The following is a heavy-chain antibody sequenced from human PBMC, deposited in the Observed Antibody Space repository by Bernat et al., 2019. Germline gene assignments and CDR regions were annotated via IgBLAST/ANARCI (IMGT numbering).Heavy chain of an antibody. CDR1: GFTFSSYG. CDR2: IWYDGSNK. D-gene: IGHD6-6*01. J-gene: IGHJ4*02. CDR3: ASSIAARHTELDY. Sequence: QVQLVESGGGVVQPGRSLRLSRAASGFTFSSYGMHWVRQAPGKGLEWVAVIWYDGSNKYYADSVKGRFTISRDNSKNTLYLQMNSLRAEDTAVYYCASSIAARHTELDYWGQGTLVTVSS. V-gene: IGHV3-33*01.